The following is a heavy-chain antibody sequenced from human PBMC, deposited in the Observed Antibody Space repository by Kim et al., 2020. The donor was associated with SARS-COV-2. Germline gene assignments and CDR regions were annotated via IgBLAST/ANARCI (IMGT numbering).Heavy chain of an antibody. CDR2: IYYSGST. D-gene: IGHD3-3*01. CDR1: GGSISSGGYY. V-gene: IGHV4-31*03. Sequence: SETLSLTCTVSGGSISSGGYYWSWIRQHPGKGLEWIGYIYYSGSTYYNPSLKSRVTISVDTSKNQFSLKLSSVTAADTAVYYCARVARITIFGVVNSAFDIGGQGTMVTVSS. CDR3: ARVARITIFGVVNSAFDI. J-gene: IGHJ3*02.